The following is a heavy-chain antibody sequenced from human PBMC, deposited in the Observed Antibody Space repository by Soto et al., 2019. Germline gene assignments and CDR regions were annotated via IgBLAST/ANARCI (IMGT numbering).Heavy chain of an antibody. CDR1: GFTFSSYA. J-gene: IGHJ4*02. CDR3: AKSLTYYSHFDY. Sequence: GGSLRLSCAASGFTFSSYAMNWVRQAPGKGLEWVSGISGGGTSTYYADSVKGRFTISRDNSKNTLYLQMNSLRAEDTAVYYCAKSLTYYSHFDYWGQGALVTVSS. D-gene: IGHD3-10*01. V-gene: IGHV3-23*01. CDR2: ISGGGTST.